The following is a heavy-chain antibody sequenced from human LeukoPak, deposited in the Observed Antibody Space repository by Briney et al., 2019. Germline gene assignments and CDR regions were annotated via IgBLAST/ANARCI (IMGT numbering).Heavy chain of an antibody. D-gene: IGHD5-12*01. V-gene: IGHV1-69*04. CDR1: GGTFSSYA. CDR2: IIPILGIA. CDR3: ATGAYSGYDY. J-gene: IGHJ4*02. Sequence: SVKVSCKASGGTFSSYAISWVRQAPGQGLEWMGRIIPILGIANYAQKFQGRVTMTEDTSTDTAYMELSSLRSEDTAVYYCATGAYSGYDYWGQGTLVTVSS.